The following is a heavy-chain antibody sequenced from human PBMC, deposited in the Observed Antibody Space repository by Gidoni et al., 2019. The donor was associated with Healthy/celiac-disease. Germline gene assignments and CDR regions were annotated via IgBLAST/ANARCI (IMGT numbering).Heavy chain of an antibody. V-gene: IGHV4-4*07. D-gene: IGHD3-3*01. CDR1: GGSISSYY. CDR2: IYTSGST. CDR3: ARDQHYDFWSGYSDWYFDL. J-gene: IGHJ2*01. Sequence: QVQLQESGPGLVKPSETLSLTCTVSGGSISSYYWSWIRQPAGKGLEWIGRIYTSGSTNYNPSLKSRVTMSVDTSKNQFSLKLSSVTAADTAVYYCARDQHYDFWSGYSDWYFDLWGRGTLVTVSS.